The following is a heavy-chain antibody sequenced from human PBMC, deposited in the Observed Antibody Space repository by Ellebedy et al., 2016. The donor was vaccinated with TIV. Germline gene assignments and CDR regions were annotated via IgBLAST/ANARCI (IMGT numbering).Heavy chain of an antibody. CDR1: GGSISGSSYY. CDR2: IFDTGST. CDR3: ARSLPIFSFDKCYFDL. Sequence: SETLSLTCTVSGGSISGSSYYWGWIRQPPGKGLEWIGNIFDTGSTYYNPSLKIRVIISVDTSKNQFSLKLRSVTAADTAVYYCARSLPIFSFDKCYFDLWGRGTLVTVSS. J-gene: IGHJ2*01. D-gene: IGHD3-3*01. V-gene: IGHV4-39*01.